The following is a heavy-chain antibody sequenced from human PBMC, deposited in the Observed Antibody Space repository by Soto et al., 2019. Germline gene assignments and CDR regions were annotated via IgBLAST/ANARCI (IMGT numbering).Heavy chain of an antibody. CDR1: GGTFSSYA. CDR2: IIPIFGTA. D-gene: IGHD5-18*01. Sequence: QVQLVQSGAEVKKPGSSVKVSCKASGGTFSSYAISWVRQAPGQGLEWMGGIIPIFGTANYAQKFQGRVTITADESXXTAYRELSSLRSEDTAVYYCARSVVDTAMVALFDYWGQGTLVTVSS. J-gene: IGHJ4*02. CDR3: ARSVVDTAMVALFDY. V-gene: IGHV1-69*12.